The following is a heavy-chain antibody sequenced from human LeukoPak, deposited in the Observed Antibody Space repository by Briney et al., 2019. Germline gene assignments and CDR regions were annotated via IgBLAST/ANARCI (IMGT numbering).Heavy chain of an antibody. CDR1: GGSISSGGYS. Sequence: PSETLSLTCAVSGGSISSGGYSWSWIRQPPGKGLEWIGYIYHSGSTYYNPSLKSRVTTSVDRSKNQFSLKLSSVTAADTAVYYCARGGADIVAPFDYWGQGTLVTVSS. J-gene: IGHJ4*02. V-gene: IGHV4-30-2*01. CDR3: ARGGADIVAPFDY. D-gene: IGHD5-12*01. CDR2: IYHSGST.